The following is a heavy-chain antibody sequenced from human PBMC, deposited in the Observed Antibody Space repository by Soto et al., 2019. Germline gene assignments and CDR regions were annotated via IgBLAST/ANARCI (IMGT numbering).Heavy chain of an antibody. V-gene: IGHV6-1*01. Sequence: SQTLSLTCAISGDSVSSKSAAWNWIRQSPSRGLEWLGRTYYRSKWYNDYAVSVKSRITINPDTSKSQFSLQLNSVTPEDTAVYYCAREGRYSSGWDDAFDIWGQGTMVT. J-gene: IGHJ3*02. D-gene: IGHD6-19*01. CDR1: GDSVSSKSAA. CDR3: AREGRYSSGWDDAFDI. CDR2: TYYRSKWYN.